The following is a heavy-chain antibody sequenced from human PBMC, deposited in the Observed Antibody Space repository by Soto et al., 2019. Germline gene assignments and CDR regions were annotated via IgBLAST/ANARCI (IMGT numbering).Heavy chain of an antibody. D-gene: IGHD4-4*01. Sequence: GGSLRLSCAASGFIFTSYGMHWVRQAPGRGLEWMALILHDGSAEYYADSVKGRFTISRDNSKNTLYLQMNSLTAEDTAVYYCARSRDGYSFYFYYGMDGWGQGTTVTVSS. CDR2: ILHDGSAE. J-gene: IGHJ6*02. CDR3: ARSRDGYSFYFYYGMDG. V-gene: IGHV3-30*03. CDR1: GFIFTSYG.